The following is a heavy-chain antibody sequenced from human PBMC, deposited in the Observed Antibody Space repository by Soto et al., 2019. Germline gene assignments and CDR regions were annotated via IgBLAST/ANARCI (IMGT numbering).Heavy chain of an antibody. V-gene: IGHV4-59*11. CDR3: ARVGSSGWSPDY. Sequence: PSETLSLTCSVSGGSISGHYWTWIRQSPGKGLEWIGYIFYSGSTNYNPSLKSRVTISVDTSKNQFSLKMSSVTAADTAVYYCARVGSSGWSPDYWGRGTLVTLSS. CDR1: GGSISGHY. CDR2: IFYSGST. J-gene: IGHJ4*02. D-gene: IGHD6-19*01.